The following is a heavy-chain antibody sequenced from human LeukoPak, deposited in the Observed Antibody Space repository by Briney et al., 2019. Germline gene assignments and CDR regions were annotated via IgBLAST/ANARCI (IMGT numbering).Heavy chain of an antibody. Sequence: ASVKVSCKASGYTFTGYYMHWVRQAPGQGLEWMGWINSNAGDTNYAQKFQGRVTMTRDTSTSTAYMELSRLRSDDTAVYYCARVKAGYCSGGSCYRGGYFDYWGQGTLVTVSS. D-gene: IGHD2-15*01. CDR2: INSNAGDT. CDR3: ARVKAGYCSGGSCYRGGYFDY. J-gene: IGHJ4*02. CDR1: GYTFTGYY. V-gene: IGHV1-2*02.